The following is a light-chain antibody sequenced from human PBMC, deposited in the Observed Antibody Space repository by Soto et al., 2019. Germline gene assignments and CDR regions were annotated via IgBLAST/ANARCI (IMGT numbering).Light chain of an antibody. CDR3: SSYAVSNNLGV. J-gene: IGLJ1*01. V-gene: IGLV2-8*01. CDR1: SRDVVCYTS. Sequence: SGLNKPPAASGSPGQSVTISCTGTSRDVVCYTSVSWHQQHPGNAPHLMIYEVSKRPSGVPARFSGSKSGNTASLPVSGLQAEDEADYSFSSYAVSNNLGVFGTGTKLPVL. CDR2: EVS.